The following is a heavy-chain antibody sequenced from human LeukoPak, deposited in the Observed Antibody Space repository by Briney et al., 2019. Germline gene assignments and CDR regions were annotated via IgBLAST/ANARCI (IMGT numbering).Heavy chain of an antibody. D-gene: IGHD1-26*01. CDR2: ISSSSSYI. Sequence: GGSLRLSCAASRFTFNTYAMHWVRQAPGKGLEWVSSISSSSSYIYYADSVKGRFTISRDNAKNSLYLQMNSLRVEDTAVYYCARGKSGSYGTKGYWGQGTLVTVSS. CDR1: RFTFNTYA. V-gene: IGHV3-21*01. J-gene: IGHJ4*02. CDR3: ARGKSGSYGTKGY.